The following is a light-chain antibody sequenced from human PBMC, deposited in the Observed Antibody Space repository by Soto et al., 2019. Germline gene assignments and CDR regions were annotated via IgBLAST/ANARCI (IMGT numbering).Light chain of an antibody. CDR3: QSYDSTNRGV. CDR2: EDD. J-gene: IGLJ3*02. V-gene: IGLV6-57*02. Sequence: NFMLTQPHSVSESPGKTVTISCTGSSGSIATNYVQWYQQRPGSAPTTVIYEDDQRPSGVPDRFSGSIDRSSNSASLTISGLKTEDEADYYCQSYDSTNRGVFGGGTQLTVL. CDR1: SGSIATNY.